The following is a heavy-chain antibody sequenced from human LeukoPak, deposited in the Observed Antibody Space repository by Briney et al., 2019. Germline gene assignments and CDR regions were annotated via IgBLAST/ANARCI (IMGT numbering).Heavy chain of an antibody. CDR3: AKVVMSY. V-gene: IGHV4-34*01. CDR2: INDSGRT. J-gene: IGHJ4*02. CDR1: GGSFSGYY. D-gene: IGHD3-16*02. Sequence: SGALSLTCAVYGGSFSGYYWSWVRQPPGKGLEWMGEINDSGRTNYNPSPTSRGAISVDPSKNQFSLKLSSVTAEDTAVYYCAKVVMSYWGQGTLVTVSS.